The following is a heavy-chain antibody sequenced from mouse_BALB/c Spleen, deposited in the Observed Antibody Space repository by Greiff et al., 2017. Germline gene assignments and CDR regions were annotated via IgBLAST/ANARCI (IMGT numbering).Heavy chain of an antibody. CDR2: IRLKSNNYAT. J-gene: IGHJ3*01. CDR1: GFTFSNYW. V-gene: IGHV6-6*02. Sequence: DVKLVESGGGLVQPGGSMKLSCVASGFTFSNYWMNWVRQSPEKGLEWVAEIRLKSNNYATHYAESVKGRFTISRDDSKSSVYLQMNNLRAEDTGIYYCTRRMITTFAYWGQGTLVTVSA. D-gene: IGHD2-4*01. CDR3: TRRMITTFAY.